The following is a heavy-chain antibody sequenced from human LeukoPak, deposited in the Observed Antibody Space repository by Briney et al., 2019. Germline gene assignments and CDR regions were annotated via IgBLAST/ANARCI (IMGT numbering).Heavy chain of an antibody. J-gene: IGHJ4*02. CDR2: ISYSGSTYT. CDR1: GGSISSGDYY. CDR3: AREERRDDYKFDY. V-gene: IGHV4-30-4*08. Sequence: SETLSLTCTVSGGSISSGDYYWSWIRQPPGKGLEWIGYISYSGSTYTYYNPSLKSRVTISVDTSKNQFSLKLSSVTAADTAVYYCAREERRDDYKFDYLGQGTLVTVSS. D-gene: IGHD5-24*01.